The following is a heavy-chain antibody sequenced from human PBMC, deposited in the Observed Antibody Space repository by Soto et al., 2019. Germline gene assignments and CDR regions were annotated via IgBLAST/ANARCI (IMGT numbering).Heavy chain of an antibody. D-gene: IGHD2-21*02. CDR2: VNPSGGHT. Sequence: QVQLMQSGAEVKKPGASVKVSCKASGDTFTNYYIHWVRQAPGQGLEWMGTVNPSGGHTTYSQNFLGRVTMTRHTSPSTLYMELTSLTSDDTAVYYCARGGHVVVVTAAFDYWGQGTLVTVSS. CDR3: ARGGHVVVVTAAFDY. CDR1: GDTFTNYY. V-gene: IGHV1-46*01. J-gene: IGHJ4*02.